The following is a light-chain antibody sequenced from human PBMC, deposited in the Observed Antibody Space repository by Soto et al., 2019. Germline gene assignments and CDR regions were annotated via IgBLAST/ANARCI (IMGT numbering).Light chain of an antibody. CDR3: QQYNSYSPYT. J-gene: IGKJ2*01. CDR1: QSISSW. CDR2: DAS. Sequence: DIQMTQSPSTLSASVGDRVTITCRASQSISSWLAWYQQKPGKAPKLLIYDASSLESGVPSRFSGSGSGTEFTLTIRGLQPDDFATYYCQQYNSYSPYTFGQGTKLEIK. V-gene: IGKV1-5*01.